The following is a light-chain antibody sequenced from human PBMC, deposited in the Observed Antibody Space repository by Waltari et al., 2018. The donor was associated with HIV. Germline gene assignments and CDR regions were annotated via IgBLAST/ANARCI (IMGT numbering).Light chain of an antibody. V-gene: IGLV8-61*01. CDR2: STN. Sequence: QTVVTQGPSFSVSPGGTVTLTCGLSSGSVSISYYPSWYQQTPGQAPRTLIYSTNMRSAWVPDRFSGSILGNKSALIITGAQADDESDYYCVVYMSSGMWVFGGGTKLTVL. CDR3: VVYMSSGMWV. CDR1: SGSVSISYY. J-gene: IGLJ3*02.